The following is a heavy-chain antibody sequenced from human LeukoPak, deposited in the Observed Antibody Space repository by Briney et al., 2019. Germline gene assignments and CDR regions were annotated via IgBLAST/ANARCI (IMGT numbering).Heavy chain of an antibody. CDR3: ARVAAGTPFDY. Sequence: ASVKVSCKASGYTFTGYYIHWVRQAPGQGLEWMGRINPNSGGTNYAQKFQGRVTMTRDTSISTAYMELSRLRSDDTAVYYCARVAAGTPFDYWGQGTLVTVSS. J-gene: IGHJ4*02. CDR1: GYTFTGYY. V-gene: IGHV1-2*06. CDR2: INPNSGGT. D-gene: IGHD6-13*01.